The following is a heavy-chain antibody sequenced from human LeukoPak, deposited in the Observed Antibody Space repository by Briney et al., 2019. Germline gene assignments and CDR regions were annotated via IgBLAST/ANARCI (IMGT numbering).Heavy chain of an antibody. J-gene: IGHJ3*02. CDR1: GFTFSSYD. CDR2: ISSGSTV. CDR3: ARALDI. V-gene: IGHV3-48*01. Sequence: GGSLRLSCAASGFTFSSYDMNWVRQAPGKGLEWVSYISSGSTVYYVDSVEGRFTISRDNAKNSLYLQMNSLRTEDTAVYYCARALDIWGQGTMVTVSS.